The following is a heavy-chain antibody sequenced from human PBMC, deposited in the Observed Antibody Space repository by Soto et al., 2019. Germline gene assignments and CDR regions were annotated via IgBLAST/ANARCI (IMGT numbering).Heavy chain of an antibody. CDR1: GYTFTGYY. CDR3: ARDRWDTAMVTRVWYYYYYYGMDV. J-gene: IGHJ6*02. Sequence: QVQLVQSGAEVKKPGASVKVSCKASGYTFTGYYIHWVRQAPGQGLEWMGWINPNSGGTNYAQKFQGRVTMIRDTSISAAYMELSRLRSEDTAVYYCARDRWDTAMVTRVWYYYYYYGMDVWGQGTTVSVSS. V-gene: IGHV1-2*02. D-gene: IGHD5-18*01. CDR2: INPNSGGT.